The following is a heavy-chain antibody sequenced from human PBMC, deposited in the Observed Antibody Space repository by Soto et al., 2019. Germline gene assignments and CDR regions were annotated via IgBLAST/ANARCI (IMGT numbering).Heavy chain of an antibody. CDR1: GFSFSTYA. V-gene: IGHV3-23*01. CDR2: ISGSGGST. J-gene: IGHJ4*02. D-gene: IGHD4-17*01. Sequence: EVQLLESGGGLVQPGGSLRLSCAASGFSFSTYAMNWVRQAPGKGLEWVSSISGSGGSTYYADSVKGRFTISRDNSKNTLFLQMNSLRVEDTAVYFCAKDADYVRWYFDYWGQGTLVTVSS. CDR3: AKDADYVRWYFDY.